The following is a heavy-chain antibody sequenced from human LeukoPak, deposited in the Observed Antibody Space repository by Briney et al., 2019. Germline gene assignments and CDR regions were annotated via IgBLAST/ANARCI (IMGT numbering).Heavy chain of an antibody. J-gene: IGHJ4*02. CDR2: ISYDGSNK. V-gene: IGHV3-30-3*01. D-gene: IGHD6-19*01. Sequence: GGSLRLSCAASGFTFSSYAMHWVRQAPSKGLEWVAVISYDGSNKYYADSVKGRFTISRDNSKNTLYLQMNSLRAEDTAVYYCARDTRGRVAVAGHFDYWGQGTLVTVSS. CDR1: GFTFSSYA. CDR3: ARDTRGRVAVAGHFDY.